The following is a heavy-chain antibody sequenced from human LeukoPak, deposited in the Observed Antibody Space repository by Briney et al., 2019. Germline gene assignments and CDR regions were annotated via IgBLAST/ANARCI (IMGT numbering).Heavy chain of an antibody. CDR1: GFTFKLYW. J-gene: IGHJ5*02. D-gene: IGHD2-15*01. CDR3: IRGGPSTWS. CDR2: INEDGSDT. V-gene: IGHV3-74*01. Sequence: GGALRLSCAASGFTFKLYWMHWVRQVPGKAPVWVSRINEDGSDTRYADSVKGRFTISRDDATNMVFLQMNSLRPEATAIYYCIRGGPSTWSWGQGTLVTVSS.